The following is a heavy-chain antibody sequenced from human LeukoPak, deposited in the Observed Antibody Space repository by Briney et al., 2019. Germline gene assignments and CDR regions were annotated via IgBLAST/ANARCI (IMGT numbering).Heavy chain of an antibody. Sequence: PSETLSLTCTVSGGSISTSNWWIWVRRPPGKGLEWIGEIYRSGSTNYNPSLKSRLTILIDKSKNQFSLKLNSVTAADTAVYYCARRRRGGRVGYSYVPWGQGTLVTVSS. CDR3: ARRRRGGRVGYSYVP. D-gene: IGHD5-18*01. J-gene: IGHJ5*02. V-gene: IGHV4-4*02. CDR2: IYRSGST. CDR1: GGSISTSNW.